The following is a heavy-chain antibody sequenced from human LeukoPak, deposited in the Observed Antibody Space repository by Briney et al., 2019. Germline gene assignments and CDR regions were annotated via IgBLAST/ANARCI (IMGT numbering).Heavy chain of an antibody. CDR1: GFTFSSYA. CDR3: AREIYGDYDY. Sequence: PGGSLRLSCAASGFTFSSYAMHWVRQAPGKGLEWVAVISYDGSNKYYADSVKGRFTISRDNSKNTLYLQMNSLRAEDTAVYYCAREIYGDYDYWGQGTLVTVSS. V-gene: IGHV3-30-3*01. D-gene: IGHD4-17*01. J-gene: IGHJ4*02. CDR2: ISYDGSNK.